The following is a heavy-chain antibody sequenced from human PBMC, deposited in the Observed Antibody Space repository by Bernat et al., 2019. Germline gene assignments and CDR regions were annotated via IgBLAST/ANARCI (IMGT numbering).Heavy chain of an antibody. CDR2: ISGSGGST. CDR3: ARGDGGWAPIDY. J-gene: IGHJ4*02. CDR1: GFTFSSYA. D-gene: IGHD5-24*01. V-gene: IGHV3-23*01. Sequence: EVQLLESGGGLVQLGGSLRLPCAASGFTFSSYAMSLVRQAPGKGLASVSAISGSGGSTYYADSVKGRFTSSRDNSKNMLYLQMNSLRAEDTAVYYCARGDGGWAPIDYWGQGTLVTVSS.